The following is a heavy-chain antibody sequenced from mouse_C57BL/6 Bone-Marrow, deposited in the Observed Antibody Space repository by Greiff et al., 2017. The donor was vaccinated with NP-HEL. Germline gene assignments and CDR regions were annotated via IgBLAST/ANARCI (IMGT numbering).Heavy chain of an antibody. CDR2: ISNGGGST. CDR1: GFTFSDYY. V-gene: IGHV5-12*01. CDR3: ARHPVAY. J-gene: IGHJ3*01. Sequence: VQLKESGGGLVQPGGSLKLSCAASGFTFSDYYMYWVRQTPEKRLEWVAYISNGGGSTYYPDTVKGRFTISRDNAKNTLYLQMSRLKSEDTAMYYCARHPVAYWGQGTLVTVSA.